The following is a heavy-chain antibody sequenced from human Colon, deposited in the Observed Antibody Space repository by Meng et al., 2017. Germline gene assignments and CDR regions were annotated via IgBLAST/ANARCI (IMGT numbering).Heavy chain of an antibody. CDR2: IKNKTDGGTT. CDR3: TSDGYRSGWYYFNQ. J-gene: IGHJ4*02. V-gene: IGHV3-15*01. Sequence: GESLKISCAASGLTFGNVWITWVRQAPGKGLEWVGRIKNKTDGGTTDYAAPVKGTLPIPRDDSKNTLYLQMNSLKTEEAGLYYCTSDGYRSGWYYFNQWGQGTLVTVSS. CDR1: GLTFGNVW. D-gene: IGHD6-19*01.